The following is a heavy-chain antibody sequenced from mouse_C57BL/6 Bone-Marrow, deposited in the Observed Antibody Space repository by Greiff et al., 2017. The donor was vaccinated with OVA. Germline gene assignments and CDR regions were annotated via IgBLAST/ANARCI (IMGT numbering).Heavy chain of an antibody. CDR1: GYTFTSYW. J-gene: IGHJ2*01. Sequence: VKLQQPGAELVKPGASVKLSCKASGYTFTSYWMHWVKQRPGRGLEWIGRIAPNSGGTKSNEKFKSKATLTVDKPSSTAYMQLSSLTSEDSAVYYCARWQLAPFGYWGQGTTLTVSS. D-gene: IGHD4-1*02. CDR2: IAPNSGGT. CDR3: ARWQLAPFGY. V-gene: IGHV1-72*01.